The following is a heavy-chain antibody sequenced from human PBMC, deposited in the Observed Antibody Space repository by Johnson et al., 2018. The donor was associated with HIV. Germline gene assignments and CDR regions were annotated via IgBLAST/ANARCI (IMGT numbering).Heavy chain of an antibody. CDR1: GFTVSSNY. CDR2: IYSGGTT. J-gene: IGHJ3*02. V-gene: IGHV3-66*01. CDR3: ARGRISMTVVDRRGGGFDI. Sequence: VQLVESGGGLVQPGGSLRLSCAASGFTVSSNYMNWVRQAPGKGLEWVSVIYSGGTTYHADSVKGRFIISRDNSNNTLYLQMSSLRVEETAVYVCARGRISMTVVDRRGGGFDIWGQGTMVTVSP. D-gene: IGHD3-22*01.